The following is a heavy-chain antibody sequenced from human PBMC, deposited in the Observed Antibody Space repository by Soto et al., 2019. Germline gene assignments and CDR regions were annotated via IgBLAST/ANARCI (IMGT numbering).Heavy chain of an antibody. CDR1: GFTFSSFA. V-gene: IGHV3-23*01. Sequence: EVQLLESGGGLVQPGGSLRLSCAASGFTFSSFAMSWVRQAPGKGPEWVSAIRGGGGGTYYADSVKGRFTISRDNSKNTQYLQMNSLRAEDTAVYYCARVLGGSGSPVDYWGQGTLVTVSS. CDR2: IRGGGGGT. J-gene: IGHJ4*02. CDR3: ARVLGGSGSPVDY. D-gene: IGHD2-15*01.